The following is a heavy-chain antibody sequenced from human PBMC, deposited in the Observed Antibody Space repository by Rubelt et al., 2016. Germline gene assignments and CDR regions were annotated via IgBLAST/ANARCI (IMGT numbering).Heavy chain of an antibody. V-gene: IGHV1-18*04. CDR2: ISAYNGNT. D-gene: IGHD5-24*01. CDR1: GYTFTSYY. CDR3: ARRDGYNWDDAFDI. J-gene: IGHJ3*02. Sequence: QVQLVQSGAEVKKPGASVKVSCKASGYTFTSYYMHWVRQAPGQGLEWMGWISAYNGNTNYAQKLQGRVTMTTDTATSTDYMELRSLRSDDTAVYYCARRDGYNWDDAFDIWGQGTMVTVSS.